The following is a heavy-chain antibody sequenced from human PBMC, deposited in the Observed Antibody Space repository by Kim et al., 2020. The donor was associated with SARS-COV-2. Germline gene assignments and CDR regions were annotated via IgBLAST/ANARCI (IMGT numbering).Heavy chain of an antibody. CDR1: GFTLSSYS. D-gene: IGHD1-1*01. V-gene: IGHV3-21*01. J-gene: IGHJ3*02. CDR3: AREARRRGRDKEPADAFGI. CDR2: IRISSTYT. Sequence: GGSLRLSCAASGFTLSSYSMNWVRQAPGKGLEWVSGIRISSTYTVYADSLKGRITISRDNARDSLYLQMNSLRADDTAVYYCAREARRRGRDKEPADAFGIWGQGTLLIVSS.